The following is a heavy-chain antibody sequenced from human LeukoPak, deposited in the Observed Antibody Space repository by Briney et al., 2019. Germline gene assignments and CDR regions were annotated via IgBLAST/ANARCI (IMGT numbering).Heavy chain of an antibody. Sequence: PGGSLRLSCAASGFTFSSYWMSWVRQAPGKGLEWVANIKQDGSEKYYVDSVKGRFTISRDNAKNSLYLQMNSLRAEDTAVYYCAGDMITFGEAPDYWGQGTLVTVSS. CDR2: IKQDGSEK. D-gene: IGHD3-16*01. CDR3: AGDMITFGEAPDY. J-gene: IGHJ4*02. V-gene: IGHV3-7*01. CDR1: GFTFSSYW.